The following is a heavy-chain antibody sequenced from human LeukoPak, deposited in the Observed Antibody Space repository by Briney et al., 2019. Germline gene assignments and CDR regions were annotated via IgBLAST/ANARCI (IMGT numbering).Heavy chain of an antibody. Sequence: SETLSLTCAVSGASIFSYYWSWIRQPAGKGLEWIGEINHSGSTNYNPSLKSRVTISVDTSKNQFSLKLSSVTAADTAVYYCARANYAFFNWFDPWGQGTLVTVSS. J-gene: IGHJ5*02. V-gene: IGHV4-34*01. CDR1: GASIFSYY. CDR2: INHSGST. D-gene: IGHD1-7*01. CDR3: ARANYAFFNWFDP.